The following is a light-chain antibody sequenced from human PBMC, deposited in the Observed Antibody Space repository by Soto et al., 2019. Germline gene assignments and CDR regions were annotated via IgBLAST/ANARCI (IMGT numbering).Light chain of an antibody. V-gene: IGLV2-14*03. J-gene: IGLJ1*01. CDR3: GSYTSSSTRV. CDR2: EVS. CDR1: SSDVGAYDY. Sequence: QSALNQPAPVSGAPGQSITISLTGNSSDVGAYDYVSWYQQHPDKAPKLMIYEVSNRPSGVSNRFSGSKSVNTATLTISGLQADDEADYYCGSYTSSSTRVFGTGTKVTVL.